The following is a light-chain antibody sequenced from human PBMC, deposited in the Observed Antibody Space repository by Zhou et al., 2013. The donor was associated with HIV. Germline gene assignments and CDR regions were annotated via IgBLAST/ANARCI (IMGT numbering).Light chain of an antibody. J-gene: IGKJ3*01. V-gene: IGKV1-9*01. CDR1: QGISTD. Sequence: IQLTQSPSSLSASVGDRVTITCRASQGISTDLAWYQQKPGKAPNLLIYGASTLQRGVPSRFSGSGSGTHFTLTISSLQAEDSATYYCQQTNGYPLFAFGPGTQSGFET. CDR3: QQTNGYPLFA. CDR2: GAS.